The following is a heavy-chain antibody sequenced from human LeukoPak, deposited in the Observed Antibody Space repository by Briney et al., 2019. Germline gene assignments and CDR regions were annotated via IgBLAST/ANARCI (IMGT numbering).Heavy chain of an antibody. CDR1: GFTVSSNY. J-gene: IGHJ4*02. CDR3: AKLFEGGAAASFDY. D-gene: IGHD6-13*01. CDR2: IYSGGST. Sequence: GGSLRLSCAASGFTVSSNYMSWVRQAPGKGLEWVSVIYSGGSTYYADSVKGRFTISRDNSKNTLYLQMNSLRAEDTAVYYCAKLFEGGAAASFDYWGQGTLVTVSS. V-gene: IGHV3-53*01.